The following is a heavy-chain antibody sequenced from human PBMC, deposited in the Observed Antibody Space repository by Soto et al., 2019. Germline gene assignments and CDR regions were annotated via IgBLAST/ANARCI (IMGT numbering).Heavy chain of an antibody. V-gene: IGHV1-8*01. CDR1: GYTFTGYD. CDR3: ARARGSSDYALTY. D-gene: IGHD5-12*01. Sequence: ASVKVSCKASGYTFTGYDINWVRQATGQGLEWMARMNPNSDDTGYSQKFQGRLTMTRNTSISTAYMELSSLGSEDTAVYYCARARGSSDYALTYWGRGTLVTVSS. CDR2: MNPNSDDT. J-gene: IGHJ4*02.